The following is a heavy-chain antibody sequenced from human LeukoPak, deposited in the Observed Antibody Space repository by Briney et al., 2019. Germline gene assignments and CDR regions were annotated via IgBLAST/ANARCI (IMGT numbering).Heavy chain of an antibody. J-gene: IGHJ4*02. D-gene: IGHD3-22*01. V-gene: IGHV3-33*01. CDR2: IWYDGSNK. CDR3: ARAQGYYDSSGYPIDY. CDR1: GFTFSSYG. Sequence: GGSLRLSCAASGFTFSSYGMHWVRQALGKGLEWVAVIWYDGSNKYYADSVKGRFTISRDNSKNTLYLQMNSLRAEDTAVYYCARAQGYYDSSGYPIDYWGQGTLVTVSS.